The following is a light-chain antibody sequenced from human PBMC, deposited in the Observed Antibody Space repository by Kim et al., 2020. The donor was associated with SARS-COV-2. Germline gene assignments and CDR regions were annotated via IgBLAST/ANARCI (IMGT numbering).Light chain of an antibody. CDR3: SAWDSSLSVWV. CDR1: SNNVGDQG. V-gene: IGLV10-54*01. J-gene: IGLJ3*02. Sequence: RQNATLTCTGNSNNVGDQGAAWLQQHQGHPPRLLSYRNNNRPSGISERFSASRSGNTASLTITGLQPEDEADYYCSAWDSSLSVWVFGGGTQLTVL. CDR2: RNN.